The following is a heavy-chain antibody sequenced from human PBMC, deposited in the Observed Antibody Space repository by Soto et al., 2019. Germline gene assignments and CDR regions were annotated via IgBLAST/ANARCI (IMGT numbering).Heavy chain of an antibody. CDR2: ISAYNGNT. CDR3: ARRYCTNGVCSGFDY. D-gene: IGHD2-8*01. V-gene: IGHV1-18*01. Sequence: ASVKVSCKASGYTFTSYGISWVRQAPGQGLEWMGWISAYNGNTNYAQKLQGRVTMTTDTSTSTAYLELRSLRSDDTAVYYFARRYCTNGVCSGFDYGGQGTLVTVPT. J-gene: IGHJ4*02. CDR1: GYTFTSYG.